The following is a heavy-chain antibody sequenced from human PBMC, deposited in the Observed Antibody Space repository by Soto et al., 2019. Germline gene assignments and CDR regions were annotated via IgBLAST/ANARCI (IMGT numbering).Heavy chain of an antibody. Sequence: GASVKVSCKASGYTFTSYYMNWVRQAPGQGLEWLGIINPSGGYTTYAQRFLGRVTMTSDTSTSTVHMELGSLTSEDTAVYYCARSLFVVVVAAKGSLGYWGQGTLVTVSS. CDR1: GYTFTSYY. CDR2: INPSGGYT. J-gene: IGHJ4*02. CDR3: ARSLFVVVVAAKGSLGY. D-gene: IGHD2-15*01. V-gene: IGHV1-46*01.